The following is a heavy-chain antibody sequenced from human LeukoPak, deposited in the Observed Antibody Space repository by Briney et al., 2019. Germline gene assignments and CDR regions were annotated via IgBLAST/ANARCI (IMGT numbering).Heavy chain of an antibody. CDR1: GFTFSNFW. J-gene: IGHJ4*02. CDR3: ARGYSSDY. D-gene: IGHD6-13*01. V-gene: IGHV3-7*01. Sequence: GGSLRLSCLTSGFTFSNFWLSWVRQAPGKRLEWVANIKQDGSEKYYVDSVKGRFTISRDNAKNSLYMQMNSLRAEDTAVYYCARGYSSDYWGQGTLVTVSS. CDR2: IKQDGSEK.